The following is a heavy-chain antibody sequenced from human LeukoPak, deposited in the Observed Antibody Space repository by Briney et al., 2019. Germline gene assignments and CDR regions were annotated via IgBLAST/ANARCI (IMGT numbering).Heavy chain of an antibody. Sequence: SETLSLTCTVSGGSISSGSYYWGWIRQPAGKGLEWIGRIYSSGSTNYNPSLKSRVTISVDTSKNQFSLKLGSVTAADTAVYYCARLSPSDGVDYWGQGTLVTVSS. CDR1: GGSISSGSYY. V-gene: IGHV4-61*02. D-gene: IGHD3-10*01. CDR3: ARLSPSDGVDY. J-gene: IGHJ4*02. CDR2: IYSSGST.